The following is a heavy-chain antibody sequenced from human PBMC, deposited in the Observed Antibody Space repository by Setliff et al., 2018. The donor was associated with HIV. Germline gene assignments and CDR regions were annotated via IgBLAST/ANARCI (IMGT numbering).Heavy chain of an antibody. CDR2: VNPNSGGT. D-gene: IGHD5-12*01. V-gene: IGHV1-2*02. CDR1: GYTFTDYY. J-gene: IGHJ4*02. Sequence: ASVKVSCKASGYTFTDYYIHWVRQAPGQGLQWMGWVNPNSGGTDYAQKLQGRVTMTTDTSTSTAYMELRSLRSDDTAVYYCARPTGYSGYDRWGQGTLVTVSS. CDR3: ARPTGYSGYDR.